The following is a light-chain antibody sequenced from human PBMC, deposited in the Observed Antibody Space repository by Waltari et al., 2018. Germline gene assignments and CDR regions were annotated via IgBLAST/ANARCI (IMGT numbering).Light chain of an antibody. Sequence: QTVVTPEPSFSVSPGGTVTLTCGFSSGSVSTSYYPSWYQQTPGQAPRTLIYSTNTRSSGVPDRFSGSILGNKAALTITGAQADDESDYYCVLYMGSGIHWVFGGGTKLTVL. V-gene: IGLV8-61*01. CDR2: STN. CDR1: SGSVSTSYY. CDR3: VLYMGSGIHWV. J-gene: IGLJ3*02.